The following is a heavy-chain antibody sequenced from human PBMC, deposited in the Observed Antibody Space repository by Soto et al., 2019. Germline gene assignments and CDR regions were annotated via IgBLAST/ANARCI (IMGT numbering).Heavy chain of an antibody. D-gene: IGHD5-18*01. CDR3: ARRYGTCFDY. CDR1: GGSISSYY. Sequence: QVQLQESGPGLVKPSETLSLTCTVSGGSISSYYWSWIRQPPGKGLEWIGYIYYSGSTNYNPYLKSRVTISVDTSKNQFSLKLSSVPAADAGVYYCARRYGTCFDYWGQGTLVTVSS. J-gene: IGHJ4*02. CDR2: IYYSGST. V-gene: IGHV4-59*08.